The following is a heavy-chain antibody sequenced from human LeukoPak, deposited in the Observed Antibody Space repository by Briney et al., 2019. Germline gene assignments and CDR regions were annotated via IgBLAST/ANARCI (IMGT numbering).Heavy chain of an antibody. D-gene: IGHD4-23*01. CDR3: ARAPGGNWNWYFDL. CDR1: GFTFSSYD. CDR2: IGTAGDT. J-gene: IGHJ2*01. Sequence: PGGSLRLSCAASGFTFSSYDMHWVRQATGKGLEWVSAIGTAGDTYYPGSVKGRFTISRENAKNSLYLQMNSLRAGDTAVYYCARAPGGNWNWYFDLWGRGTLVTVSS. V-gene: IGHV3-13*01.